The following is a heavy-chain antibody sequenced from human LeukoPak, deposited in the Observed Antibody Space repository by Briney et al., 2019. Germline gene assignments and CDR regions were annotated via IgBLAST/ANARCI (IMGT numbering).Heavy chain of an antibody. Sequence: GASVKVSCKASGYTFTSYYMHWVRQAPGQELEWMGIINPSGGSTSYAQKFQGRVTMTRDTSTSTVYMELSSLRSEDTAVYYCARALSLLLWFGEFGYWGQGTLVTVSS. CDR3: ARALSLLLWFGEFGY. V-gene: IGHV1-46*01. CDR2: INPSGGST. CDR1: GYTFTSYY. D-gene: IGHD3-10*01. J-gene: IGHJ4*02.